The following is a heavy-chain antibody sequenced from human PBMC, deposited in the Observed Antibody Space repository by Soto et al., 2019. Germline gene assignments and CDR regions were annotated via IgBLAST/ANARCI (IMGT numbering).Heavy chain of an antibody. J-gene: IGHJ5*02. Sequence: QVQLVQSGAEVKKPGASVKVSCKASGYTFTSYDINWVRQATGQGLEWMGWMNPNSGNTGYAQKFQGRVTMTRNTSISTAYMELSSLRSEDTAVYYCARCRHSSGWYRNWFDPWGQGTLVTVSS. V-gene: IGHV1-8*01. CDR2: MNPNSGNT. CDR1: GYTFTSYD. CDR3: ARCRHSSGWYRNWFDP. D-gene: IGHD6-19*01.